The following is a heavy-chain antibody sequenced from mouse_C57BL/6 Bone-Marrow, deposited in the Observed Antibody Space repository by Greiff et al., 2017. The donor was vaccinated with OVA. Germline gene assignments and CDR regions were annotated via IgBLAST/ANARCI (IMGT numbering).Heavy chain of an antibody. CDR1: GFTFSDYY. D-gene: IGHD1-1*01. Sequence: EVKVEESGGGLVQPGGSLKLSCAASGFTFSDYYMYWVRQTPEKRLEWVAYISNGGGSTYYTDTVKGRFTISRDNANNTLYLQMSRLKSEDTAMYYWAREGYGSGDYWGQGTTLTVSS. J-gene: IGHJ2*01. V-gene: IGHV5-12*01. CDR2: ISNGGGST. CDR3: AREGYGSGDY.